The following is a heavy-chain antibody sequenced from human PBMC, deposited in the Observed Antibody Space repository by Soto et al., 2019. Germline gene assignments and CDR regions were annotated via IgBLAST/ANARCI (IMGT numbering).Heavy chain of an antibody. CDR3: ATHILHTGGWAY. Sequence: GESLKISCKGSGFSFTSQRIGWVRQMPGEGLEWMAFIYPGDSATRYSPSFQGQVIISVDKSISTAYLQWSSLKASDTAMYYCATHILHTGGWAYWGQGTLVTVSS. D-gene: IGHD2-15*01. CDR1: GFSFTSQR. V-gene: IGHV5-51*01. J-gene: IGHJ4*02. CDR2: IYPGDSAT.